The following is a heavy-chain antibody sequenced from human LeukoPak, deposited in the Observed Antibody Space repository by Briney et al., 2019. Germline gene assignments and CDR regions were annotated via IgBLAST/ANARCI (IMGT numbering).Heavy chain of an antibody. CDR3: AKDLLSGGYTYGYLVY. CDR1: GFTFSSYG. D-gene: IGHD5-18*01. CDR2: ITGSGKTT. V-gene: IGHV3-23*01. J-gene: IGHJ4*02. Sequence: AGGSLRLSCAASGFTFSSYGMTWIRQAPGKGLEWVSVITGSGKTTYYADSVKGRFTISRDNSKNTLYLQMNSLRAEVTAVYYCAKDLLSGGYTYGYLVYWGQRTLVTVSS.